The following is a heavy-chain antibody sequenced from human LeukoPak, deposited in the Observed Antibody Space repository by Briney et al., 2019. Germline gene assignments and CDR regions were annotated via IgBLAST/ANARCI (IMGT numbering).Heavy chain of an antibody. Sequence: PGGSLRLSCAASGFTFSSYWMSWVRQAPGKGLEWVANIKKDGSEKYYVDSVKGRFTISRDNAKNSLYLQMNNLRAEDTAIYYCARLIARDARDYWGQGTLVTVSS. V-gene: IGHV3-7*01. CDR3: ARLIARDARDY. CDR1: GFTFSSYW. J-gene: IGHJ4*02. CDR2: IKKDGSEK. D-gene: IGHD2-21*01.